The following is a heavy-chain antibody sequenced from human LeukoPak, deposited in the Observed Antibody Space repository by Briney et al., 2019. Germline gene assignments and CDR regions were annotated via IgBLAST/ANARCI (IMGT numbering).Heavy chain of an antibody. CDR3: AINGGGDSGYGNFDY. CDR1: GFTFDDYA. J-gene: IGHJ4*02. V-gene: IGHV3-9*01. Sequence: SLRLSCAVSGFTFDDYAMHWVRQVPGKGLEWVSGINWNSDSIGYADSVKGRFTTSRDNAKNSLYLQMNSLRAEDTAFYYCAINGGGDSGYGNFDYWGQGTLVTVPS. CDR2: INWNSDSI. D-gene: IGHD5-12*01.